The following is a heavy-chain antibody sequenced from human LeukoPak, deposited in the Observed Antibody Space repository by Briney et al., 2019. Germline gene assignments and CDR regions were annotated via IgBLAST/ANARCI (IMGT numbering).Heavy chain of an antibody. J-gene: IGHJ5*02. D-gene: IGHD3/OR15-3a*01. CDR1: GFTFSDYW. V-gene: IGHV3-7*01. Sequence: GGSLRLSCAASGFTFSDYWMTWVRQAPGKGLDWVANIKQDGSEKYYGDSVKGRFTISRDNAKNSLYLQMNSLRAEDTAVYYCASGRFDPWGQGTLVTVSS. CDR3: ASGRFDP. CDR2: IKQDGSEK.